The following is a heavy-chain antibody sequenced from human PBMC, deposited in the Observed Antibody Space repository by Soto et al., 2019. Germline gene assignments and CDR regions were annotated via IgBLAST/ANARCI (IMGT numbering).Heavy chain of an antibody. CDR3: ASYYDFLTGYPPS. V-gene: IGHV4-34*01. J-gene: IGHJ4*02. D-gene: IGHD3-9*01. CDR1: GGSFSGYY. Sequence: SETLSLTCAVYGGSFSGYYWSWIRQPPGKGLEWIGEINHSGSTNYNPSLKSRVTISVDTSKNQFSLKLSSVTAADTAVYYCASYYDFLTGYPPSWGQGTLVTVSS. CDR2: INHSGST.